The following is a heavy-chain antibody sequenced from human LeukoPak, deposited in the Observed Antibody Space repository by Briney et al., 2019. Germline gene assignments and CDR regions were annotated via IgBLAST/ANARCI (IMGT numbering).Heavy chain of an antibody. V-gene: IGHV3-21*01. Sequence: GGSLRLSCAASGFTFSSYSMNWVRQAPGKGLEWVSSISSSSSYIYYADSVMGRFTISRDNAKNSLYLQMNSLRAEDTAVYYCTREVSGSLYFDYWGQGTLVTVSS. D-gene: IGHD1-26*01. CDR1: GFTFSSYS. J-gene: IGHJ4*02. CDR3: TREVSGSLYFDY. CDR2: ISSSSSYI.